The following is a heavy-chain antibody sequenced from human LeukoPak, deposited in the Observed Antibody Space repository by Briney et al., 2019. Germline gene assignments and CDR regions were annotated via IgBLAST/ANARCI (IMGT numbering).Heavy chain of an antibody. D-gene: IGHD3-3*01. V-gene: IGHV4-4*07. CDR2: VYTNGSP. Sequence: PSETLSLTCTVSGGSLSSDYWTWIRQPAGKGLEWIGRVYTNGSPNYNPSLKSRVTMSVDTSKNQFSLKVSSVTAADTAVYYCAGVWSGYGSYYFYYYMDVWGKGTTVTVSS. CDR1: GGSLSSDY. CDR3: AGVWSGYGSYYFYYYMDV. J-gene: IGHJ6*03.